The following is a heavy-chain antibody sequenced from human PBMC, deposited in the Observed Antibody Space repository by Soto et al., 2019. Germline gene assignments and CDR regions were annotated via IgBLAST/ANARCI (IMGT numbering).Heavy chain of an antibody. V-gene: IGHV1-18*01. D-gene: IGHD3-22*01. Sequence: ASVKVSCKTSGYTPTNYDIGWVRQAPGQGLEWMGGIIPINGNGNSAQKFQGRVTMTTDKSTNTAYMELRSLRSEDTAVYYCARDYKLYYYDSSGYGYWGQGTLVTVSS. J-gene: IGHJ4*02. CDR2: IIPINGNG. CDR3: ARDYKLYYYDSSGYGY. CDR1: GYTPTNYD.